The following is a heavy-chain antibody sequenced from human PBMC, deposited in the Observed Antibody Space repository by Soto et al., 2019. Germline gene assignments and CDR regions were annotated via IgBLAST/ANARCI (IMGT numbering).Heavy chain of an antibody. CDR1: GYTFTTSG. J-gene: IGHJ6*02. CDR3: ARQGSWPYYYYGLDV. Sequence: QVQLVQSGPEVRKPGASVKVSCEASGYTFTTSGISWVRQVPGQGLEWMGWISTYNGDTNSAQNFQGRVLMTADTSXRTAYMELMSLKSDDTAVYYCARQGSWPYYYYGLDVWGQGTTVTVSS. D-gene: IGHD1-26*01. V-gene: IGHV1-18*01. CDR2: ISTYNGDT.